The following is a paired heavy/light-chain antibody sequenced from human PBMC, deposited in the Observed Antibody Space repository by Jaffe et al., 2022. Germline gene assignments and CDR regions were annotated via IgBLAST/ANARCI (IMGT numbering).Light chain of an antibody. Sequence: QTVVTQEPSFSVSPGGTVTLTCGLSSGSVSTSYYPSWYQQTPGQAPRTLIYSTNTRSSGVPDRFSGSILGNKAALTITGAQADDESDYYCVLYMGSGMVFGGGTKLTVL. CDR3: VLYMGSGMV. CDR2: STN. J-gene: IGLJ2*01. V-gene: IGLV8-61*01. CDR1: SGSVSTSYY.
Heavy chain of an antibody. CDR3: ARVTWALYGSGSYYSLQSYYYYMDV. Sequence: QVQLQESGPGLVKPSETLSLTCTVSGGSISSYYWSWIRQPPGKGLEWIGYIYYSGSTNYNPSLKSRVTISVDTSKNQFSLKLSSVTAADTAVYYCARVTWALYGSGSYYSLQSYYYYMDVWGKGTTVTVSS. CDR2: IYYSGST. J-gene: IGHJ6*03. CDR1: GGSISSYY. V-gene: IGHV4-59*01. D-gene: IGHD3-10*01.